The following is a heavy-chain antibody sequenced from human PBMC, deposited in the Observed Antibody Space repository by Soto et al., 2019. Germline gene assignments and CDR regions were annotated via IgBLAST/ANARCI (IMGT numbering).Heavy chain of an antibody. D-gene: IGHD3-16*01. CDR1: GFSLTTSGVG. CDR3: AHRRGAFDS. CDR2: IYWNDDK. Sequence: SGPTLVNPTQTLTLTCTFSGFSLTTSGVGVGWLRQPPGKALEWLALIYWNDDKLYSTSLNRRLSITKDTSKNQVVLTMTNMGPVDTATYYCAHRRGAFDSWGQGTLVTVSS. V-gene: IGHV2-5*01. J-gene: IGHJ5*01.